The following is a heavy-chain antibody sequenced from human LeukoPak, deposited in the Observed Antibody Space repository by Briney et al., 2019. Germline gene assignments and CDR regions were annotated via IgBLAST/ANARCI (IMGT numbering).Heavy chain of an antibody. J-gene: IGHJ4*02. D-gene: IGHD2-2*01. CDR2: IWYDGSNK. Sequence: GGSLRLSWAASALTVSSYAISWVRPAPGNGLEWVAGIWYDGSNKHYADSVKGRFTISRDNSKNTVYLQLNSLRAEDTGVYFCARDRNIVVPSGNFDSCGQGIVVTVSS. CDR1: ALTVSSYA. V-gene: IGHV3-33*08. CDR3: ARDRNIVVPSGNFDS.